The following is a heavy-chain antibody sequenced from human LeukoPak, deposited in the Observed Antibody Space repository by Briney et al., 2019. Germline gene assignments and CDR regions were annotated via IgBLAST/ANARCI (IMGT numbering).Heavy chain of an antibody. V-gene: IGHV3-30-3*01. Sequence: GRSLRLSCAASGFTFSSYAMHWVRQAPGKGLEWVAVISYDGSNKYYADSVKGRFTISRDNSKNTLYLQMNSLRAEDTAVYYCARDPTNLVGAYFDYWGQGTLVTVSS. CDR2: ISYDGSNK. CDR3: ARDPTNLVGAYFDY. CDR1: GFTFSSYA. J-gene: IGHJ4*02. D-gene: IGHD1-26*01.